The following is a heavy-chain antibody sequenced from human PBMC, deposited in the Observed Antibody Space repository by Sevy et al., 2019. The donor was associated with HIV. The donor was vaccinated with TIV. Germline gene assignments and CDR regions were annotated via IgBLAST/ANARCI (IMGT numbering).Heavy chain of an antibody. CDR1: EFTFRDYT. CDR3: VRDRDYYGSGSYDY. Sequence: GGSLRLSCAASEFTFRDYTMNWVRQVPGKGLEWVSSISSGSSYISYADSVKGRFTISRDNAKNLLFLQMNSLRAEDTAVYYCVRDRDYYGSGSYDYWGQGTLVTVSS. J-gene: IGHJ4*02. D-gene: IGHD3-10*01. CDR2: ISSGSSYI. V-gene: IGHV3-21*06.